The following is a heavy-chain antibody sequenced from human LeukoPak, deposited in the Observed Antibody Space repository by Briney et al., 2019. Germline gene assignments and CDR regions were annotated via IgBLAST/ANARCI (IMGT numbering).Heavy chain of an antibody. D-gene: IGHD2-21*02. CDR3: ARGDTLYYFDL. V-gene: IGHV3-48*03. Sequence: PGGSLRLSCAASGFTFSSYEMNWVRQAPGKGLDWIAYVSNSGTVKNYADSVRGRFTISRDSAKRSVYLQMTSLRSDDTAVYYCARGDTLYYFDLWGQGTLVSVS. J-gene: IGHJ4*02. CDR2: VSNSGTVK. CDR1: GFTFSSYE.